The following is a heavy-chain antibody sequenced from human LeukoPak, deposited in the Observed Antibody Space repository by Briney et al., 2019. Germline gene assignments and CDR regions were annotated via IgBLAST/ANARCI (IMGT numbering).Heavy chain of an antibody. D-gene: IGHD5-12*01. CDR2: IKQDGSEK. CDR1: GFTLSSYW. J-gene: IGHJ4*02. V-gene: IGHV3-7*01. CDR3: ARDLWYSGYDFDY. Sequence: GGSLRFSCAASGFTLSSYWMSWVRQAPGKGLEWVANIKQDGSEKYYVDSVKGRFTISRDNAKNSLYLQMNSLRAEDTAVYYCARDLWYSGYDFDYWGQGTLVTVSS.